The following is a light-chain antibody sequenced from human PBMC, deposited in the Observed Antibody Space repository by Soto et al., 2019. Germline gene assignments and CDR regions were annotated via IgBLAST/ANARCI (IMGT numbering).Light chain of an antibody. V-gene: IGKV4-1*01. J-gene: IGKJ4*01. CDR2: DAS. CDR3: QQYNSWPLT. Sequence: SPDSLAVPLCERSTLNSQSSQRVLYSSNNKNYLAWYQQKPGLAPRLLIYDASSRATGIPDRFSGSGSGTEFTLTISSLQSEDFAVYFCQQYNSWPLTFGGGTKVEIK. CDR1: QRVLYSSNNKNY.